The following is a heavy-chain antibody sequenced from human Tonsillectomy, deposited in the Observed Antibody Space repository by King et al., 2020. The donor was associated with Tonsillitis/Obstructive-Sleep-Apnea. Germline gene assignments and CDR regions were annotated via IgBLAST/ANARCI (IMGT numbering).Heavy chain of an antibody. CDR1: GFTFSNAW. Sequence: VQLVESGGGLVKPGGSLRLSCAASGFTFSNAWMNWVRQAPGKGLEWVGRIKSKTDGGTTDYAAPVKGRFTISRDDSKNTLYLQMNSLKTEDTAVYYCTTGGVVVVVAASDYFDYWGQGTLVTVSS. J-gene: IGHJ4*02. CDR3: TTGGVVVVVAASDYFDY. CDR2: IKSKTDGGTT. D-gene: IGHD2-15*01. V-gene: IGHV3-15*07.